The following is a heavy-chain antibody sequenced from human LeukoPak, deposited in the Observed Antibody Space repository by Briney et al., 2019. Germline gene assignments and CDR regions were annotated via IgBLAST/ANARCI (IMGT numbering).Heavy chain of an antibody. D-gene: IGHD4-17*01. CDR2: IIPIFGTA. V-gene: IGHV1-69*05. CDR1: GGTFSSYA. J-gene: IGHJ4*02. Sequence: GASVKVSCKASGGTFSSYAISWVRQAPGQRLEWMGRIIPIFGTANYAQKFQGRVTITTDESTSTAYMELSSLRSEDTAVYYCARDGFGYGVGGYWGQGTLVTVSS. CDR3: ARDGFGYGVGGY.